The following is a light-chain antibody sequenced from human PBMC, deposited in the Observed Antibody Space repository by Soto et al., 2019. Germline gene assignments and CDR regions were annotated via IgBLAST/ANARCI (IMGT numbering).Light chain of an antibody. CDR3: QHMYTILIT. CDR1: QSINGN. CDR2: AAS. J-gene: IGKJ5*01. Sequence: DIQMTQSPSSLSASVGDRVTITCRASQSINGNVNWYQQKLGKGPKLLIYAASTLQGRVPSRFSGSRSGTDFTLTIISLQPEDCATDYCQHMYTILITFGQGTRLDI. V-gene: IGKV1-39*01.